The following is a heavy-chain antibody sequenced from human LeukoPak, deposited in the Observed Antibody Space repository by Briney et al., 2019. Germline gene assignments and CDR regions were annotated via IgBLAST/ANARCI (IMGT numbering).Heavy chain of an antibody. Sequence: GGSLRLSCAASGFTFSSYGMHWVRQAPGKGLEWVAFIRYDGSNKYYADSVKGRFTISRDNSKNTLYLQMNSLRAEDTAVYYCARDQAAAGGSFDYWGQGTLVTVSS. CDR1: GFTFSSYG. CDR2: IRYDGSNK. CDR3: ARDQAAAGGSFDY. D-gene: IGHD6-13*01. V-gene: IGHV3-30*02. J-gene: IGHJ4*02.